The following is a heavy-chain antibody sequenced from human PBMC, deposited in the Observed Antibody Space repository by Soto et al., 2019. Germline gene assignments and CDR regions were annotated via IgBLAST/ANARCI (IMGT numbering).Heavy chain of an antibody. D-gene: IGHD2-15*01. CDR2: INPSGDSR. CDR1: GFSFSDYF. V-gene: IGHV1-46*01. J-gene: IGHJ5*02. CDR3: ARHNRQTYGPPAASSWFHP. Sequence: ASVKVSCKASGFSFSDYFMHWVRQAPGQGLEWMGIINPSGDSRNYAQKFQGRVTITRDTSTSTVYMDLSSLRYEDTAVYYCARHNRQTYGPPAASSWFHPWGQGTPVTVSS.